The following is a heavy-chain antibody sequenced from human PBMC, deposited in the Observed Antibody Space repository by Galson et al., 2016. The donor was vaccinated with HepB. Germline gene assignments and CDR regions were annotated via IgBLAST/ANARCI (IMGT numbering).Heavy chain of an antibody. CDR1: GFTFIDYA. Sequence: SLRLSCAASGFTFIDYAMTWVRQAPGKGLEWVSVVSGGVGYTYDAASVKGRFTISRDNSKNTVYLQMNSLRAEDTATYYCAKVPNSQLWFGEPFYYGTDVWGQGTKVTVSS. CDR2: VSGGVGYT. J-gene: IGHJ6*02. V-gene: IGHV3-23*01. CDR3: AKVPNSQLWFGEPFYYGTDV. D-gene: IGHD3-10*01.